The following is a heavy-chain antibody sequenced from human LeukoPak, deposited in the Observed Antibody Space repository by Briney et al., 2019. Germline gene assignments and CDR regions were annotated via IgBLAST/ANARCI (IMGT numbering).Heavy chain of an antibody. CDR3: ARVGFHSGSSD. D-gene: IGHD1-26*01. CDR2: IYYSGST. Sequence: PSETLSLTCTVSGGSISSYYWSWIRQPPGKGLEWIGYIYYSGSTYYNPSLKSRVTISVDTSKNQFSLKLSSVTAADTAVYYCARVGFHSGSSDWGQVTLVTVSS. CDR1: GGSISSYY. V-gene: IGHV4-59*12. J-gene: IGHJ4*02.